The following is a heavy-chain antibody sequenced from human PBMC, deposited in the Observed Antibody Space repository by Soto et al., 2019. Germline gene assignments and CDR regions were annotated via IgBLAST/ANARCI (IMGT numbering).Heavy chain of an antibody. CDR1: GGTFSSYA. J-gene: IGHJ4*02. CDR2: IIPIFGTA. D-gene: IGHD2-15*01. Sequence: QVQLVQSGAEVKKPGSSVKVSCKASGGTFSSYAISWVRQAPGQGLEWMGGIIPIFGTANYAQKFQGRVTITADESTSTANMELSSLRSEDTAVYYCARGVRYCSGGSCDQHKYYFDYWGQGTLVTVSS. CDR3: ARGVRYCSGGSCDQHKYYFDY. V-gene: IGHV1-69*12.